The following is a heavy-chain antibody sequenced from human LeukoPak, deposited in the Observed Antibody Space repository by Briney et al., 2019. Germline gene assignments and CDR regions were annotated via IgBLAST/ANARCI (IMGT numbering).Heavy chain of an antibody. V-gene: IGHV1-18*01. D-gene: IGHD2-2*01. Sequence: ASVKVSCKASGYTFTSYGISWVRQAPGQGLEWMRWISAYNGNTNYAQKLQGRVTMTTDTSTSTAYMELSSLRSEDTAIYYCASRLYCSNTRCRNFPFAYWGQGTLVTVSS. J-gene: IGHJ4*02. CDR2: ISAYNGNT. CDR1: GYTFTSYG. CDR3: ASRLYCSNTRCRNFPFAY.